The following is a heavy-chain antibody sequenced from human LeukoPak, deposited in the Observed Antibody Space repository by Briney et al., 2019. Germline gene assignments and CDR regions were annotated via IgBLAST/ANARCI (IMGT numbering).Heavy chain of an antibody. J-gene: IGHJ4*02. CDR3: ASFGYYYDSSGYTFDY. V-gene: IGHV4-39*01. CDR2: IYYSGST. CDR1: GGSISSSSYY. D-gene: IGHD3-22*01. Sequence: PSETLSLTCTVSGGSISSSSYYWGWIRQPPGKGLEWIGSIYYSGSTYYNPSLKSRVTISVDTSKNQFSLKLSSVTAADTAVYYCASFGYYYDSSGYTFDYWGQGTLVTVSS.